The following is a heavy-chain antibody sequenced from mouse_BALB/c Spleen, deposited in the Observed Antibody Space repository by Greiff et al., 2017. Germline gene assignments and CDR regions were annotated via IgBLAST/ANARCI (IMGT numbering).Heavy chain of an antibody. V-gene: IGHV3-2*02. CDR3: AKIHYYGYDAMDY. Sequence: EVQLQQSGPGLVKPSQSLSLTCTVTGYSITSDYAWNWIRQFPGNKLEWMGYISYSGSTSYNPSLKSRISITRDTSKNQFFLQLNSVTTEDTATYYCAKIHYYGYDAMDYWGQGTSVTVSS. CDR1: GYSITSDYA. CDR2: ISYSGST. D-gene: IGHD1-2*01. J-gene: IGHJ4*01.